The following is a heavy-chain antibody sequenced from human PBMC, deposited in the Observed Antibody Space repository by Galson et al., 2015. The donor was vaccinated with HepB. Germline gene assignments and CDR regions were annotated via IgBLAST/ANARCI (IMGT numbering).Heavy chain of an antibody. CDR2: ISANSGRT. Sequence: SVKVSCKAAGYTFSSTGISWVRQAPGRGLEWVGWISANSGRTTYAWRLLGRLTLTTDTSTSTGYMELRSLRFDDTAIYYCARDRSHSLDFWGQGTLVTVSS. D-gene: IGHD2-15*01. CDR1: GYTFSSTG. V-gene: IGHV1-18*04. J-gene: IGHJ4*02. CDR3: ARDRSHSLDF.